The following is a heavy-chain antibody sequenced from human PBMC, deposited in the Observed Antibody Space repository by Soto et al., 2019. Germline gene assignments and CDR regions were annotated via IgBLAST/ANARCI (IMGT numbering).Heavy chain of an antibody. Sequence: SQTLSLTCAISGDSVSSNSAARNWIRQSPSRGLEWLGRTYYRSKWYNDYAVSVKSRITINPDTSENQFSLQLNSVTPEDSAVYYCARGGTVVTLGAFDIRGQGTMVTVSS. CDR3: ARGGTVVTLGAFDI. CDR2: TYYRSKWYN. J-gene: IGHJ3*02. CDR1: GDSVSSNSAA. D-gene: IGHD2-21*02. V-gene: IGHV6-1*01.